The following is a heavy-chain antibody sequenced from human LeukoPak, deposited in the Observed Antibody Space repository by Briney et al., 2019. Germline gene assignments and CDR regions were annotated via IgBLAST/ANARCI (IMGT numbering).Heavy chain of an antibody. V-gene: IGHV3-74*01. Sequence: GGSLRLSXAASGFAFGNYWMHWVRQAPGKGLVWVSRINSDGSSSDYADSVKGRFTISRDNAKNTLYLQMNSLRAEDTAVYYCLRGSGYYGDFDYWGQGILVTVSS. CDR3: LRGSGYYGDFDY. J-gene: IGHJ4*02. CDR1: GFAFGNYW. D-gene: IGHD3-3*01. CDR2: INSDGSSS.